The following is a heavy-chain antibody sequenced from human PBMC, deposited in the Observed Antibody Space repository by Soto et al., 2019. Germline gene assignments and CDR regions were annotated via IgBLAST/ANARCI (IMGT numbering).Heavy chain of an antibody. V-gene: IGHV4-30-4*01. CDR1: GGSVSIGDYL. D-gene: IGHD4-17*01. CDR3: ARARGGDSGDYASLFDR. CDR2: IHDSGNT. Sequence: LSLTCTVFGGSVSIGDYLWSWIRQRPGKGLEWIGYIHDSGNTYYNPSLKSRVAISLDTSKNQFSLKVTSMTAADTAVYFCARARGGDSGDYASLFDRWGQGNLVTVSS. J-gene: IGHJ5*02.